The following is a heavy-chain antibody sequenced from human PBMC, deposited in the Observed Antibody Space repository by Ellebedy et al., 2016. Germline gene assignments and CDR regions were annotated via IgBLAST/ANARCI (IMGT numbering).Heavy chain of an antibody. CDR3: ARTDIVVVPAAALDENYYYGMDV. D-gene: IGHD2-2*01. CDR1: GGSISSSSYY. J-gene: IGHJ6*02. Sequence: SETLSLTXTVSGGSISSSSYYWGWIRQPPGKGLEWIGSIYYSGSTYYNPSLKSRVTISVDTSKNQFSLKLSSVTAADTAVYYCARTDIVVVPAAALDENYYYGMDVWGQGTTVTVSS. CDR2: IYYSGST. V-gene: IGHV4-39*01.